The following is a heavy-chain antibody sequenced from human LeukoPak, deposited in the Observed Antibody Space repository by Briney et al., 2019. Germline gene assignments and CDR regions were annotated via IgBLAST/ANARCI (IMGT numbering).Heavy chain of an antibody. CDR2: ISAYNGNT. Sequence: ASVKVSCKASGYTFTSYGISWVRQAPGQGLEWMGWISAYNGNTNYAQKLQGRATMTTDTSTSTAYMELRSLRSDDTAVYYCARRLGYCSGGSCYGRDWEINWFDPWGQGTLVTVSS. V-gene: IGHV1-18*04. CDR1: GYTFTSYG. D-gene: IGHD2-15*01. CDR3: ARRLGYCSGGSCYGRDWEINWFDP. J-gene: IGHJ5*02.